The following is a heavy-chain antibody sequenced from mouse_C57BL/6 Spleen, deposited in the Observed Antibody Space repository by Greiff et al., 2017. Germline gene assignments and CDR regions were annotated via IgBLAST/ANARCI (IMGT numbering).Heavy chain of an antibody. CDR3: ARGGYYGDAMDY. CDR2: IYPGDGDT. CDR1: GYAFSSYW. J-gene: IGHJ4*01. V-gene: IGHV1-80*01. D-gene: IGHD1-1*01. Sequence: QVQLQQSGAELVKPGASVKISCKASGYAFSSYWMNWVKQRPGKGLEWIGQIYPGDGDTNYNGKFKGKATLTADKSSSTAYMQLSSRTSEDSAVYFCARGGYYGDAMDYWGQGTSVTVSS.